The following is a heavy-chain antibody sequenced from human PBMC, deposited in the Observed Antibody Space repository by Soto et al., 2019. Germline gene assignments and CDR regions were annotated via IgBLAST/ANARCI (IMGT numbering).Heavy chain of an antibody. CDR2: IYHSGST. Sequence: QVQLQESGPGLVKPSGTLSLTCAVSGGSISSSNWWSWVRQPPGKGLAWIGEIYHSGSTNYNPSLKSRVTISVDKSKNQFSLKLSSVTAADTAVYYCARDQSRQQLGYGMDVWGQGTTVTVSS. J-gene: IGHJ6*02. V-gene: IGHV4-4*02. CDR1: GGSISSSNW. CDR3: ARDQSRQQLGYGMDV. D-gene: IGHD6-13*01.